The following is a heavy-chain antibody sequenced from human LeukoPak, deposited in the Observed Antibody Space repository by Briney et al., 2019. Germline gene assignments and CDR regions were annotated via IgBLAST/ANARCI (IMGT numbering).Heavy chain of an antibody. V-gene: IGHV4-4*07. CDR1: GGSIRNYY. J-gene: IGHJ4*02. CDR3: AGTGSGWWYFDY. Sequence: SSETLSLTCTVSGGSIRNYYWSWIRQPAGKGLEWIGRIYTSGSTNYNPSLKSRVTTSVDTSKNQFSLKLSSVTAADTAVYYCAGTGSGWWYFDYWGQGTLVTVSS. CDR2: IYTSGST. D-gene: IGHD6-19*01.